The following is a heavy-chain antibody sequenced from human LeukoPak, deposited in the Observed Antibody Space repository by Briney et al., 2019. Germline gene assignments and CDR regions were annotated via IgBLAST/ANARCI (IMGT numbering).Heavy chain of an antibody. CDR3: ARVASLYDFWSGYPGSFDI. J-gene: IGHJ3*02. Sequence: PSETLSLTCTVSGGSISSYYWSWIRQPPGKGLEWIGYIYYSGSTNYNPSLKSRVTISVDTSKNQFSLKLSSVTAADTAVYYCARVASLYDFWSGYPGSFDIWGQGTMVTVSS. V-gene: IGHV4-59*01. CDR1: GGSISSYY. D-gene: IGHD3-3*01. CDR2: IYYSGST.